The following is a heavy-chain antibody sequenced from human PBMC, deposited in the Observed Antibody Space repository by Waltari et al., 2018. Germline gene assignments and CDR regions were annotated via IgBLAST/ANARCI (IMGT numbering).Heavy chain of an antibody. V-gene: IGHV3-30*18. J-gene: IGHJ4*02. CDR1: GFPFSSNG. D-gene: IGHD1-20*01. CDR3: AKALTGLFDY. Sequence: QVQLVESGGGVVQPGRSLRLSCAAYGFPFSSNGMHWVRQAPGKGLEWVAVISYDGSNKYYADSVKGRFTISRDNSKNTLYLQMNSLRAEDTAVYYCAKALTGLFDYWGQGTLVTVSS. CDR2: ISYDGSNK.